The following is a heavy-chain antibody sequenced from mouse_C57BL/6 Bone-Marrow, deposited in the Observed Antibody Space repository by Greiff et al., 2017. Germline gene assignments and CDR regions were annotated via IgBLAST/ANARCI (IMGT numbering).Heavy chain of an antibody. CDR2: INPYNGGT. CDR1: GYTFTDYY. V-gene: IGHV1-19*01. D-gene: IGHD2-5*01. J-gene: IGHJ3*01. Sequence: VQLQQSGPVLVKPGASVKMSCKASGYTFTDYYMNWVKQSHGKSLEWIGVINPYNGGTSYNQKFKGKATLTVDKSSSTAYMELNSLTSEDSAVYYCAGSNLAWFAYWSQGTLVTVSA. CDR3: AGSNLAWFAY.